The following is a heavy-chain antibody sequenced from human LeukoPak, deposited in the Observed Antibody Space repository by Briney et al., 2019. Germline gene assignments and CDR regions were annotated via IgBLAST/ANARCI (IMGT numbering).Heavy chain of an antibody. J-gene: IGHJ4*02. CDR3: ARLSLRKGYYYDSSGYSFFDY. CDR1: GFTFSSYG. V-gene: IGHV3-30*02. CDR2: IRYDGSNK. D-gene: IGHD3-22*01. Sequence: GGSLRLSCAASGFTFSSYGMHWVRQAPGKGLEWVAFIRYDGSNKYYADSVKGRFTISRDNSKNTLYLQMNGLRAEDTAVYYCARLSLRKGYYYDSSGYSFFDYWGQGTLVTVSS.